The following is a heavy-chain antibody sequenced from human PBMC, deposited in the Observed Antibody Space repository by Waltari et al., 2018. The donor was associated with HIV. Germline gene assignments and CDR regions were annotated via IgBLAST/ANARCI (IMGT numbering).Heavy chain of an antibody. CDR2: IYHSGST. Sequence: QVQLQESGPGLVKPSETLSLTCAVSGYSISSGYYWGWIRQPPGKGLEWIGSIYHSGSTYYNPALKSRVTISVDTSKNQFSLKLSSVTAADTAVYYCARGLDTAMVFSLVYWGQGTLVTVSS. CDR3: ARGLDTAMVFSLVY. V-gene: IGHV4-38-2*01. CDR1: GYSISSGYY. J-gene: IGHJ4*02. D-gene: IGHD5-18*01.